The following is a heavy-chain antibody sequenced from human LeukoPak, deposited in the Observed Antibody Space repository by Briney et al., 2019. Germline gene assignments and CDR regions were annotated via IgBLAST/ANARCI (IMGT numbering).Heavy chain of an antibody. CDR1: GFTVSSNY. V-gene: IGHV3-53*01. J-gene: IGHJ4*02. CDR3: ASLPYSAPFSFDY. CDR2: IYSGGNT. D-gene: IGHD2-15*01. Sequence: GGSLRLSCAAFGFTVSSNYMSWVRQAPGKRLEWVSVIYSGGNTYYADSVKGRFTISRDNSKNTLYLQMNSLRAEDTAVYYCASLPYSAPFSFDYWGQGTLVTVSS.